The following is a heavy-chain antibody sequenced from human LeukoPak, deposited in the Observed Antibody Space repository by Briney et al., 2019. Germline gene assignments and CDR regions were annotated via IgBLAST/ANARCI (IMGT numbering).Heavy chain of an antibody. J-gene: IGHJ4*02. V-gene: IGHV1-8*01. CDR1: GYTFTSYD. D-gene: IGHD5-12*01. Sequence: ASVKVSCKASGYTFTSYDINWVRQATGQGLEWMGWMNPNSGDTGYAQKFQGRVTMTRNTSISTAYMELSSLRSEDTAVYYCAREHSGYDHRLGFDNWGQGTLVTVSS. CDR3: AREHSGYDHRLGFDN. CDR2: MNPNSGDT.